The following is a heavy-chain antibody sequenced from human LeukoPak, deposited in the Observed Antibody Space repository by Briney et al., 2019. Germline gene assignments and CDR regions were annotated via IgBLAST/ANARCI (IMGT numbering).Heavy chain of an antibody. Sequence: GRSLRLSCAASGFTFSSYAMHWVRQAPGKGLEWVAVISYVGSNKYYADSVKGRFNISRDNSKNKLYMQMNSLRAEDTAVYYCARDGRGHYYDSGGRLDYWGQGTLVTVSS. J-gene: IGHJ4*02. CDR2: ISYVGSNK. CDR1: GFTFSSYA. D-gene: IGHD3-22*01. V-gene: IGHV3-30-3*01. CDR3: ARDGRGHYYDSGGRLDY.